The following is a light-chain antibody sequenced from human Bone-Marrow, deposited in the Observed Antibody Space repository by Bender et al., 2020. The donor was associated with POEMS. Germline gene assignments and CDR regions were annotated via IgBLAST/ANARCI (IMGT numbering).Light chain of an antibody. Sequence: QSVVTQPPSLSEAPRQRVTISCSGSSSNIGNHGVNWYHQLPGEAPKLLIYYDDLLTPGVSDRFSASKSGTSASMAISELQSEDEASYSCAACDGRLSGRAFGGGTELTV. CDR1: SSNIGNHG. CDR3: AACDGRLSGRA. V-gene: IGLV1-36*01. J-gene: IGLJ2*01. CDR2: YDD.